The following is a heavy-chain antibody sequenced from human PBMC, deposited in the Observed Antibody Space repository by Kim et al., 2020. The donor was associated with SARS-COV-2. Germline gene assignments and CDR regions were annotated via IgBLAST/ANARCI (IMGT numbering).Heavy chain of an antibody. CDR2: ISGSGGST. CDR3: AKDEWGTPRHYYGMDV. J-gene: IGHJ6*02. Sequence: GGSLRLSCAASGFTFSSYAMSWVRQAPGKGLEWVSAISGSGGSTYYADSVKGRFTISRDNSKNTLYLQMNSLRAEDTAVYYCAKDEWGTPRHYYGMDVWGQGTTVTVSS. V-gene: IGHV3-23*01. CDR1: GFTFSSYA. D-gene: IGHD1-26*01.